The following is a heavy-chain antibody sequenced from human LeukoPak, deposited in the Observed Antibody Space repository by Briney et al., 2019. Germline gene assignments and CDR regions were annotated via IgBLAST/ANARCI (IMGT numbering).Heavy chain of an antibody. CDR2: IRYDGSNK. CDR1: GFTFSSYG. J-gene: IGHJ4*02. CDR3: LLDFRPELGVWFGELLPLSGV. D-gene: IGHD3-10*01. V-gene: IGHV3-30*02. Sequence: PGGSLRLSCAASGFTFSSYGMHWVRQAPGKGLEWVAFIRYDGSNKYYADSVKGRFTISRDNSKNTLYLQMNSLKTEDTAVYYCLLDFRPELGVWFGELLPLSGVWGQGTLVTVSS.